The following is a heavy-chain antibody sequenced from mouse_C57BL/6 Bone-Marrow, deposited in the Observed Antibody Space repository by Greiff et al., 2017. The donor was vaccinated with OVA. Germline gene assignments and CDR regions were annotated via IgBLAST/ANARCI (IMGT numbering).Heavy chain of an antibody. CDR3: TRGYYGTHYYAMDY. CDR2: IDPETGGT. Sequence: VKLMESGAELVRPGASVTLSCKASGYTFTDYEMHWVKQTPVHGLEWIGAIDPETGGTAYNQKFKGKAILTADKSSSTAYMELRSLTSEDSAVYYCTRGYYGTHYYAMDYWGQGTSVTVSS. J-gene: IGHJ4*01. CDR1: GYTFTDYE. V-gene: IGHV1-15*01. D-gene: IGHD1-1*01.